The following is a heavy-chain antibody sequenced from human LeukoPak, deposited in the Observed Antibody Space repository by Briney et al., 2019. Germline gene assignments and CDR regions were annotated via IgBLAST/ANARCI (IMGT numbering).Heavy chain of an antibody. CDR1: GFTFSTYA. D-gene: IGHD6-19*01. CDR3: ARDAGSGYFDY. J-gene: IGHJ4*02. V-gene: IGHV3-23*01. Sequence: PGGSLRLSCTASGFTFSTYAMSWVRLTPGKGLEWVSGISDSGGSTLYADSVKGRFTISRDNAKNSLYLQMNDLRDEDTAVYYCARDAGSGYFDYWGQGTLVTVSS. CDR2: ISDSGGST.